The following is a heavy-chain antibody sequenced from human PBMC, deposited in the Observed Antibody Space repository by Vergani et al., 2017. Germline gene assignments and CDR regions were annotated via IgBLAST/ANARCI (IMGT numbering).Heavy chain of an antibody. CDR3: ARGYCSALNWPKFAP. V-gene: IGHV2-70*15. Sequence: QVTLRESGPALVKPTQTLTLTCTFSGFSLTTDGMCVSWIRQPPGKALEWLARIYWEDAKYYSTSLKTRITISKATSQNKVVLTMTNMEPVDTATYYCARGYCSALNWPKFAPWGQGMLVTVSS. J-gene: IGHJ5*02. CDR1: GFSLTTDGMC. D-gene: IGHD2-15*01. CDR2: IYWEDAK.